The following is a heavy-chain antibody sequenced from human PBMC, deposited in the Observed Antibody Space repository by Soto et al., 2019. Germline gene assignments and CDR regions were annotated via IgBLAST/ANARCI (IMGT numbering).Heavy chain of an antibody. CDR1: GYTFTGYY. J-gene: IGHJ6*02. CDR3: ARATYYYGMDV. Sequence: ASVKVSCKASGYTFTGYYMHWVRQAPGQGLEWMGWISAYNGNTNYAQKLQGRVTMTTDTSTSTAYMELRSLRSDDTAVYYCARATYYYGMDVWGQGTTVTVSS. CDR2: ISAYNGNT. V-gene: IGHV1-18*04. D-gene: IGHD4-17*01.